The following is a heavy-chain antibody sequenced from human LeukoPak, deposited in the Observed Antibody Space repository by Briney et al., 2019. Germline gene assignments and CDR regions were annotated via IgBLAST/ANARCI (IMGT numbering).Heavy chain of an antibody. CDR1: GFTFSSHS. V-gene: IGHV3-21*01. CDR3: ARDAAAAGSDY. CDR2: ISSSSSYI. D-gene: IGHD6-13*01. Sequence: GGSLRLSCAASGFTFSSHSMNWVRQAPGKGLEWVSSISSSSSYIYYADSVKGRFTISRDNAKNSLYLQMNSLRAEDTAVYYCARDAAAAGSDYWGQGTLVTVSS. J-gene: IGHJ4*02.